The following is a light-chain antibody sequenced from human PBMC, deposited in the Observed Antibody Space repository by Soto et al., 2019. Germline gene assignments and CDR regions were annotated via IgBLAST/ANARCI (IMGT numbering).Light chain of an antibody. J-gene: IGLJ1*01. V-gene: IGLV2-14*03. CDR3: SSYTSSSTPYV. Sequence: QSVLTQPASVSGSPGQSITISCTGTSSEVGGYNYVSWYQQHPGKAPKLMIYEVSNRPSGVSNRFSGSKSGNTASLTISGLQAEDEADYYCSSYTSSSTPYVFGTGTKVTV. CDR2: EVS. CDR1: SSEVGGYNY.